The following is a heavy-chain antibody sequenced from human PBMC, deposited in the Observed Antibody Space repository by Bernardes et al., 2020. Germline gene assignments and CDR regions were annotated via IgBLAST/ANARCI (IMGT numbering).Heavy chain of an antibody. J-gene: IGHJ3*02. Sequence: SETLSLTCSVSGGSISSSSDYWGWIRQPPGKGLEWIGSIYYSGSTYYNPSLKSRVTISVDTSKNQFSLKLSSVTAADTAVYYCARAIQGGYTYGRRSFDIWGQGTMVTVSS. D-gene: IGHD5-18*01. CDR3: ARAIQGGYTYGRRSFDI. CDR2: IYYSGST. CDR1: GGSISSSSDY. V-gene: IGHV4-39*07.